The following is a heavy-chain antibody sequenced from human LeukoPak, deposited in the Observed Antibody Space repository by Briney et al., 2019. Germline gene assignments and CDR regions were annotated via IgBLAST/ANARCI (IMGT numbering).Heavy chain of an antibody. V-gene: IGHV4-39*07. CDR2: IYYSGST. Sequence: KSSETLSLTCTVSGGSISSSSYYWGWIRQPPGKGLEWIGSIYYSGSTYYNPSLKSRVTISVDTSKNQFSLKLSSVTAADTAVYYCARASISLYYYDSSGYATFDIWGQGTMVTVSS. J-gene: IGHJ3*02. D-gene: IGHD3-22*01. CDR3: ARASISLYYYDSSGYATFDI. CDR1: GGSISSSSYY.